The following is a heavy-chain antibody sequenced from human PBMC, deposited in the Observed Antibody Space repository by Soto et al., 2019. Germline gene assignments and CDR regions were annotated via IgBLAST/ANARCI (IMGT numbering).Heavy chain of an antibody. Sequence: GESLKISCQGSGYSFTSYWIGWVRQMPGKGLEWMGIIYPGDSDTRYSPSFQGQVTISADKSISTAYLQWSILKASDTAMYYCARHLSGYSSYYYYMDVWGKGTTVTVSS. J-gene: IGHJ6*03. CDR2: IYPGDSDT. V-gene: IGHV5-51*01. D-gene: IGHD5-18*01. CDR3: ARHLSGYSSYYYYMDV. CDR1: GYSFTSYW.